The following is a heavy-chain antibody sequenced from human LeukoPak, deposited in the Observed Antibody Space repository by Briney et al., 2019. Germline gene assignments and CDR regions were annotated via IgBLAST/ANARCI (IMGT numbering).Heavy chain of an antibody. CDR2: IRFDGSIQ. J-gene: IGHJ4*02. CDR3: AKGAFSGYDRSYFDY. CDR1: GFTFSNYG. V-gene: IGHV3-30*02. D-gene: IGHD5-12*01. Sequence: GGSLRLSCAASGFTFSNYGMHWVRQAPGKGLEWVAFIRFDGSIQYYADSVKGRFTISRDRSSNTVYLQMNSLRGDDTALYFCAKGAFSGYDRSYFDYWGQGTLVTVSS.